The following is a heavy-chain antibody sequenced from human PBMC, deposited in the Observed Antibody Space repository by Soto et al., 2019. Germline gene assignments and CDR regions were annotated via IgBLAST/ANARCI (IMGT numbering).Heavy chain of an antibody. CDR3: ARASYDSSTYYLDY. CDR2: MYHSGST. J-gene: IGHJ4*02. CDR1: GGSISSGGYS. D-gene: IGHD3-22*01. V-gene: IGHV4-30-2*01. Sequence: SETLSLTCAVSGGSISSGGYSWSWIRQPPGKGLEWIGYMYHSGSTYYNPSLKSRVTISIDRSKNQFSLKLSSVTAADTAVYYCARASYDSSTYYLDYWGQGTLVTVSS.